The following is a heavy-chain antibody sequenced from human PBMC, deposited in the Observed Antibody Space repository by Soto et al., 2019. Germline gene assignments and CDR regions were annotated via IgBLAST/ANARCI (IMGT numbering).Heavy chain of an antibody. CDR2: ISGSGGST. D-gene: IGHD3-9*01. V-gene: IGHV3-23*01. J-gene: IGHJ4*02. CDR1: GFTFSSYA. CDR3: AKDHPLRYFDLLLYSLFDY. Sequence: EVQLLESGGGLVQPGGSLRLSCAASGFTFSSYAMSWVRQAPGKGLEWVSAISGSGGSTYYADSVKGRFTISRDNYKNTLYPQMNSLRADDTDVYYCAKDHPLRYFDLLLYSLFDYWGQGTLVTVSS.